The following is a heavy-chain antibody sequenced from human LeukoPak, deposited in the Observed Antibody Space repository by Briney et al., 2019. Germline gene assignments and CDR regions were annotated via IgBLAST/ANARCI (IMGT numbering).Heavy chain of an antibody. J-gene: IGHJ6*03. CDR2: VIPNSGAT. Sequence: ASVKVSCKLSGSLFTAYHLHWVRQAPGQGLEWMGRVIPNSGATNYAQNFQGRVTMTRDTSISTAYMELSSLRSEDTAVYYCASTGYCSSTSCYTQYYYYYMDVWGKGTTVTVSS. CDR3: ASTGYCSSTSCYTQYYYYYMDV. V-gene: IGHV1-2*06. CDR1: GSLFTAYH. D-gene: IGHD2-2*02.